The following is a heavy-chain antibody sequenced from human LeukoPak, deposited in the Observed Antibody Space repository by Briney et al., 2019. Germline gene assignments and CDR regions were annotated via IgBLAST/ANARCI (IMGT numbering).Heavy chain of an antibody. D-gene: IGHD4/OR15-4a*01. V-gene: IGHV3-23*01. CDR2: IVDTGDGT. CDR3: AKERGHSLPNYHMDV. CDR1: GFTFGSYA. J-gene: IGHJ6*03. Sequence: GGSLRLSCAASGFTFGSYAMSWVRQAPGKGLEWVSTIVDTGDGTFYADSVRGRFTISRDSSKNTLYLQMNSLRADDTAVYYCAKERGHSLPNYHMDVWGKGTTVTVSS.